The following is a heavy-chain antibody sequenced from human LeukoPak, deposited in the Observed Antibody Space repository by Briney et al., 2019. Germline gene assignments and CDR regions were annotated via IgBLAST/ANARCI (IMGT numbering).Heavy chain of an antibody. V-gene: IGHV3-74*01. CDR3: ARDAVDTANAV. CDR1: GFTFTTYW. Sequence: GGSLRLSCAASGFTFTTYWMHWVRQAPGKGLVWVSHINSDGSITSYADSVKGRFAISRDNAKNTLYLQMNSLRAEDTAVYYCARDAVDTANAVWGQGTTVTVSS. D-gene: IGHD5-18*01. J-gene: IGHJ6*02. CDR2: INSDGSIT.